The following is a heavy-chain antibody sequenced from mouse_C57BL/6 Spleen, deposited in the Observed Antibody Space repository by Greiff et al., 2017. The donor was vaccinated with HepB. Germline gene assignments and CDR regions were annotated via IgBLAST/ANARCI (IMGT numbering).Heavy chain of an antibody. V-gene: IGHV1-82*01. CDR3: ARGDYGPFAY. CDR2: IYPGDGDT. D-gene: IGHD1-1*02. CDR1: GYAFSSSW. J-gene: IGHJ3*01. Sequence: VQLQQSGPELVKPGASVKISCKASGYAFSSSWMNWVKQRPGKGLEWIGRIYPGDGDTNYNGKFKGKATLTADKSSSTAYMQLSSLTSEDSAVYFCARGDYGPFAYWGQGTLVTVSA.